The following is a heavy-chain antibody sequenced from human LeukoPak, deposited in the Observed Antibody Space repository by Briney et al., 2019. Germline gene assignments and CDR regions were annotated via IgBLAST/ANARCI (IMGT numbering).Heavy chain of an antibody. CDR1: GGSISSGGYY. CDR3: ARGRKKVLASGFDY. V-gene: IGHV4-31*03. CDR2: IYYSGST. D-gene: IGHD3-10*01. Sequence: PSETLSLTCTVSGGSISSGGYYWSWIRQHPGKGLEWIGYIYYSGSTYYNPSLKSRVTISVDTSKNQFSLKLSSVTAADTAVYYCARGRKKVLASGFDYWGQGTLVTVSS. J-gene: IGHJ4*02.